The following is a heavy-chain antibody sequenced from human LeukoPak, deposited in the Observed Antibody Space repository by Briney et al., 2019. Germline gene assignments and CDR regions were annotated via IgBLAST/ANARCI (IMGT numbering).Heavy chain of an antibody. CDR2: IYTSGST. D-gene: IGHD5-12*01. CDR1: GGSISSYY. J-gene: IGHJ4*02. V-gene: IGHV4-4*07. CDR3: AGEAYSGYDIDY. Sequence: PSETLSLTCTVSGGSISSYYWIWIRQPAGEGLEWIGRIYTSGSTNYNPSLKSRVTMSVDTSKNQFSLKLSSVTAADTAVYYCAGEAYSGYDIDYWGQGTLVTVSS.